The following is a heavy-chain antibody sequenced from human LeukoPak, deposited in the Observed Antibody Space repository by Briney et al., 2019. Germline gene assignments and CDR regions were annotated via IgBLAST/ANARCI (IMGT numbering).Heavy chain of an antibody. Sequence: PGGSLRLSCAASGFTVSSNYMSWVRQAPGKGLEWVSVIYSVGSTYYADSVKGRFTTSRDNSKNTLSLQMNSLRTEDTAVFYCAKGSGGSGSFYNHFDCWGQGTLVTVSS. D-gene: IGHD3-10*01. CDR2: IYSVGST. V-gene: IGHV3-53*05. CDR3: AKGSGGSGSFYNHFDC. J-gene: IGHJ4*02. CDR1: GFTVSSNY.